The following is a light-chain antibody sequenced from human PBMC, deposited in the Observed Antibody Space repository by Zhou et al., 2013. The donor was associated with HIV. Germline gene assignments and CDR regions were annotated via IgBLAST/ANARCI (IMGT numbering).Light chain of an antibody. CDR3: QQANTFPLT. Sequence: EIVMTQSPATLSVSPGERATLSCRASQSVSSNLAWYQQKPGQAPRLLIYGASTRATGIPARFSGSGSGTEFTLTINNLQNEDFATYYCQQANTFPLTFGGGTKV. J-gene: IGKJ4*01. CDR1: QSVSSN. CDR2: GAS. V-gene: IGKV3-15*01.